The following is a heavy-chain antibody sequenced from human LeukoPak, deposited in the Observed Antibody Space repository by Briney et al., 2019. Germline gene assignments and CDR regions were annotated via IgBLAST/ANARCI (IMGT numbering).Heavy chain of an antibody. CDR2: FDPEDGET. Sequence: ASVKVSCKVSGYTLTELSMHWVRQAPGKGLEWMGGFDPEDGETIYAQKFQGRVTMTEDTSTDTAYMELSSLRSEDTAVYYCAREGGYCSSTSCLGFMDVWGQGTTVTVSS. V-gene: IGHV1-24*01. CDR3: AREGGYCSSTSCLGFMDV. D-gene: IGHD2-2*01. CDR1: GYTLTELS. J-gene: IGHJ6*02.